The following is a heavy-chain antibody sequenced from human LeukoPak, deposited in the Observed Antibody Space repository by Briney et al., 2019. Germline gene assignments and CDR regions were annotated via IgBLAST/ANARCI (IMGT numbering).Heavy chain of an antibody. D-gene: IGHD6-19*01. J-gene: IGHJ4*02. CDR2: ISGSGGST. CDR3: VKGPRIAVAGNFDY. Sequence: GGSLRLSCAVSGFTFSSYAMSWVRQAPGKGLEWVSAISGSGGSTYYADSVKGRFTISRDNSKNTLYLQMNSLRAEDTAVYYCVKGPRIAVAGNFDYWGQGTLVTVSS. CDR1: GFTFSSYA. V-gene: IGHV3-23*01.